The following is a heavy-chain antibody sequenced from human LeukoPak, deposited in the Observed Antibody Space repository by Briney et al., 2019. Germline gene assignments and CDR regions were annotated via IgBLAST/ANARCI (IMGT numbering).Heavy chain of an antibody. J-gene: IGHJ6*03. Sequence: GGSLRLSCAASGFTFDGHGMSWVRQVPGKGLEWVGGIKWEGGSTGYAESVKGRFTISRDKAKNSVYREMRSLRAEDTAVYYVERDGLDTVVVPAGNSRYYYYYYMDVWIKGPTVTVSS. D-gene: IGHD2-2*03. CDR1: GFTFDGHG. V-gene: IGHV3-20*04. CDR3: ERDGLDTVVVPAGNSRYYYYYYMDV. CDR2: IKWEGGST.